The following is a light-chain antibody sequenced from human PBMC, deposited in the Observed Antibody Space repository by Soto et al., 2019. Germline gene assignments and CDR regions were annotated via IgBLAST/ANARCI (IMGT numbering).Light chain of an antibody. Sequence: QSVLTQPPSASGTPGQRVTISCSGGSSNIGRDTVNWYQQFPGTAPKVLIYSNNQRPSGVPDRFSGSKSGTSASLAISGLQSEDEADYYCISYTSDDVRYVFGTGTKLTVL. J-gene: IGLJ1*01. CDR1: SSNIGRDT. CDR2: SNN. V-gene: IGLV1-44*01. CDR3: ISYTSDDVRYV.